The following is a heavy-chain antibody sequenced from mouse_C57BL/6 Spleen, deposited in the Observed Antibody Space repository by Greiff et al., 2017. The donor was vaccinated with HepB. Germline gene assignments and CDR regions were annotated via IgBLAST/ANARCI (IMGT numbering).Heavy chain of an antibody. Sequence: VMLVESGAELARPGASVKLSCKASGYTFTSYGISWVKQSTGQGLEWIGEIYPRSGNTYYNEKFKGKATLTADKSSSTVYMELRSLTSEDSAVYFCARCSPYCGSSYDYWGEGTTLTVSS. CDR3: ARCSPYCGSSYDY. V-gene: IGHV1-81*01. CDR2: IYPRSGNT. CDR1: GYTFTSYG. D-gene: IGHD1-1*01. J-gene: IGHJ2*01.